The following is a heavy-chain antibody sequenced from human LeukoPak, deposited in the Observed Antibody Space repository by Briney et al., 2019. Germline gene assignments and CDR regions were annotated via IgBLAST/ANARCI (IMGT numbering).Heavy chain of an antibody. V-gene: IGHV4-38-2*02. CDR2: IYYSGST. Sequence: SETLSLTCTVSGYSISTGYYWGWIRQPPGKGLEWIGNIYYSGSTYYNPSLESRVTMSLDTSKNQFSLKLSSVTAADTAVYYCARDENGYVWGSFRAWGQGTLVTVSS. CDR1: GYSISTGYY. J-gene: IGHJ5*02. D-gene: IGHD3-16*02. CDR3: ARDENGYVWGSFRA.